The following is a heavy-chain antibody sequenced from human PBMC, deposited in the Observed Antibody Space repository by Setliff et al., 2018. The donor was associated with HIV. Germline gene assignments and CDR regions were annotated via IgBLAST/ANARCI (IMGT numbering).Heavy chain of an antibody. CDR1: GESFKTYT. V-gene: IGHV1-69*05. CDR3: AREIGDYYDSSGYYPPTDYYYGMDV. D-gene: IGHD3-22*01. J-gene: IGHJ6*02. Sequence: SVKVSCKASGESFKTYTFSWVRQAPGQGLEWMGGIIPVSAAANYAQNFEGRVTITTDTSTSTAYMELRSLRSDDAAVYYCAREIGDYYDSSGYYPPTDYYYGMDVWGQGTTVTVSS. CDR2: IIPVSAAA.